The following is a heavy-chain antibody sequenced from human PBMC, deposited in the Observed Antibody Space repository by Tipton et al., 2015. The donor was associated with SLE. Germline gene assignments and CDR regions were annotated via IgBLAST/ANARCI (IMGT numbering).Heavy chain of an antibody. V-gene: IGHV4-61*02. J-gene: IGHJ1*01. D-gene: IGHD6-13*01. CDR1: GGSISSSRYY. CDR2: IYSTGST. Sequence: TLSLTCSVSGGSISSSRYYWNWIRQPAGKALEWIGRIYSTGSTNYNPSFQTQVTISVDTSKNQFSLKLSSVTAADTAIYYCAREHRGYSNSLGYWGQGALVTVSS. CDR3: AREHRGYSNSLGY.